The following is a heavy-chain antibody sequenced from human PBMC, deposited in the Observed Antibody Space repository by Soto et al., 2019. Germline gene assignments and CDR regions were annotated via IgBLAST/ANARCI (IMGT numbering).Heavy chain of an antibody. J-gene: IGHJ4*02. Sequence: SVKVSCKASGGTFSSYAISWVRQAPGQGLEWMGGIIPIFGTANYAQKFQGRVTITADESTSTAYMELSSLRAEDTAVYYCAKDGSIAVAGHFDYWGQGTLVTVSS. V-gene: IGHV1-69*13. CDR3: AKDGSIAVAGHFDY. CDR2: IIPIFGTA. D-gene: IGHD6-19*01. CDR1: GGTFSSYA.